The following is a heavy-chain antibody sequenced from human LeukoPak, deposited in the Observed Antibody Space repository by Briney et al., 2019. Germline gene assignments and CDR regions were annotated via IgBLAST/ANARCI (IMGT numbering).Heavy chain of an antibody. D-gene: IGHD3-22*01. J-gene: IGHJ4*02. CDR1: GYTFTGYY. V-gene: IGHV1-2*06. Sequence: ASVKVSCKASGYTFTGYYMHWVRQAPGQGLEWMGRINPNSGGTNYAQKFQGRVTMTRDTSISTAYMELSRLRSDDTAVYYCARAAYYYDGSGYYLGDWGQGTLVTVSS. CDR3: ARAAYYYDGSGYYLGD. CDR2: INPNSGGT.